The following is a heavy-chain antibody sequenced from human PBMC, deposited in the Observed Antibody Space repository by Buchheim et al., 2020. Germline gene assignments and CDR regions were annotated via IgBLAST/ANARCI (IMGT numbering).Heavy chain of an antibody. J-gene: IGHJ6*02. CDR1: GFTFSSYE. Sequence: EVQLVESGGGLVQPGGSLRLSCAASGFTFSSYEMNWVRQAPGKGLEWVSYISSSGSTIYYADSVKGRFTISRDHAKNSLYLQMNSLRAEDTAVYYCASSKGIAARDYYYYGMDVWGQGTT. CDR3: ASSKGIAARDYYYYGMDV. D-gene: IGHD6-6*01. CDR2: ISSSGSTI. V-gene: IGHV3-48*03.